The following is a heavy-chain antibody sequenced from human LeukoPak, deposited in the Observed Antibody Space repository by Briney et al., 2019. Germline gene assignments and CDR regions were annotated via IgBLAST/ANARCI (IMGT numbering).Heavy chain of an antibody. D-gene: IGHD2-15*01. V-gene: IGHV3-23*01. J-gene: IGHJ4*02. CDR2: ISGSGGST. CDR3: AKDRRVVAHFDY. Sequence: PGGSLRLSCAASGFSFSRYWMHWVRQTPGKGLEWVSGISGSGGSTYYADSVKGRFTISRDNSKNTLYLQMNSLRAEDTAVYYCAKDRRVVAHFDYWGQGTLVTVSS. CDR1: GFSFSRYW.